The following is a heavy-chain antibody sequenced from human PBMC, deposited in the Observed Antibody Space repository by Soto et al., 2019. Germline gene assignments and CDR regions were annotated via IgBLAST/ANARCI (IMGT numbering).Heavy chain of an antibody. D-gene: IGHD2-21*02. CDR1: GGTFSNYI. Sequence: QVLVVQFGAEVKKPGSSVKVSCKASGGTFSNYIFNWVRQAPGQGLEWMGVFIPVFGSTNYAKQFQDRVRITAGVSTSTAYMELSSLRYEDTTFYYCAREFCSGGYCYSDGAIDYWGQGTLVTVSS. V-gene: IGHV1-69*01. CDR2: FIPVFGST. J-gene: IGHJ4*02. CDR3: AREFCSGGYCYSDGAIDY.